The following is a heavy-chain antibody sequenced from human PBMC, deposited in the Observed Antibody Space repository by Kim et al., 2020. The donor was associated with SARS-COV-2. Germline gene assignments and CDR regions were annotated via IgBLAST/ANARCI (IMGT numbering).Heavy chain of an antibody. CDR2: IYNSGST. J-gene: IGHJ6*02. V-gene: IGHV4-59*12. D-gene: IGHD6-13*01. CDR3: AGLAAQSYYYYYGMDV. Sequence: SETLSLTCTVSGVSISSYYWSWIRQPPGKGLEWIGYIYNSGSTYSNPSLKSRVTISADSSKNQFTLTLRSVNAVDTAEYYCAGLAAQSYYYYYGMDVWG. CDR1: GVSISSYY.